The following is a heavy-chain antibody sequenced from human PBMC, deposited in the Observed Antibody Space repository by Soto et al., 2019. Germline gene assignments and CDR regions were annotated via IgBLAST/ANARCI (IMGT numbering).Heavy chain of an antibody. CDR3: ARLRYCGGDCSEYNWFDP. V-gene: IGHV5-51*01. CDR1: GYSFTSYW. D-gene: IGHD2-21*02. J-gene: IGHJ5*02. CDR2: IYPGDSDT. Sequence: GESVKISFKGSGYSFTSYWIGWVRQMPGKGLEWMGIIYPGDSDTRYSPSFQGQVTISADKSISTAYLQWSSMKASDTAMYYCARLRYCGGDCSEYNWFDPWGQGTLVTVSS.